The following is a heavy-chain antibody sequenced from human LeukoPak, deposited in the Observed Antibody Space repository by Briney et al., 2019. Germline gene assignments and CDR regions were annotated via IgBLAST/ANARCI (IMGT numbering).Heavy chain of an antibody. V-gene: IGHV1-18*04. CDR1: GYTLTSYG. CDR3: ARGMPVLRYFDWLLEYNWFDP. CDR2: ISAYNGIT. Sequence: ASVKVSCKASGYTLTSYGISWVRQAPGQGLEWMGWISAYNGITNYAQKLQGRVTMTTDTSTSTAYMELRSLRSDDTAVYYCARGMPVLRYFDWLLEYNWFDPWGQGPWSPSPQ. J-gene: IGHJ5*02. D-gene: IGHD3-9*01.